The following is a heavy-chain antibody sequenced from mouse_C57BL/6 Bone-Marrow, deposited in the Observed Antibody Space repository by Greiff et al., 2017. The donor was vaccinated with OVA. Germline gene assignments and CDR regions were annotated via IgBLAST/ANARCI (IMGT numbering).Heavy chain of an antibody. J-gene: IGHJ4*01. CDR3: ARQDEDEDY. CDR2: IYPGSGST. V-gene: IGHV1-55*01. CDR1: GYTFTSYW. Sequence: QVHVKQPGAELVKPGASVKMSCKASGYTFTSYWITWVKQRPGQGLEWIGDIYPGSGSTNYNEKFKSKATLTVDTSSSTAYMQLSSLTSEDSAVYYCARQDEDEDYWGQGTSVTVSS.